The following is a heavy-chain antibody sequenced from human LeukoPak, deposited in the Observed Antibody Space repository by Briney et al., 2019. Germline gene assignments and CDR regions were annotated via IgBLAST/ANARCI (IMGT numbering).Heavy chain of an antibody. CDR3: ARDFRGYYYGSGSEGGYFDY. CDR1: GFTFSSYA. V-gene: IGHV3-30-3*01. Sequence: GRSLRLSCAASGFTFSSYAMHWVRQAPGKGLEWVAVITYDGSNKYYADSVKGRFTISRDNSKNTLYLQMNSLRAEDTAVYYCARDFRGYYYGSGSEGGYFDYWGQGTLVTVSS. J-gene: IGHJ4*02. D-gene: IGHD3-10*01. CDR2: ITYDGSNK.